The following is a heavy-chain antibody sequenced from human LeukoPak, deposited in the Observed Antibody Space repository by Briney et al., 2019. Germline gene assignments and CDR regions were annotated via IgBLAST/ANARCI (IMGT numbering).Heavy chain of an antibody. CDR1: GFTFSSYA. CDR2: ISGSGGST. D-gene: IGHD3-22*01. Sequence: GGSLRLSCAASGFTFSSYAMSWVRQAPGKGLEWVSAISGSGGSTYNADSVKGRFTISRDNSKNTLYLQMNSLRAEDTAVYYCAKDSSGFSTGDFDYWGQGTLVTVSS. V-gene: IGHV3-23*01. CDR3: AKDSSGFSTGDFDY. J-gene: IGHJ4*02.